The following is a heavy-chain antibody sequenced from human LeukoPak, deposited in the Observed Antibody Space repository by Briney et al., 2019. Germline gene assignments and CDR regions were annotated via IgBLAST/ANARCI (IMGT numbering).Heavy chain of an antibody. D-gene: IGHD1-26*01. Sequence: SETLSLTCTVSGGSNYWGWIRQPPGKGLEWIGSIYYRGTTYYNPSLKRRVTISVDTSKNQFSLRLNSVTAADTAVYYCAIATGNYYWDFDYWGQGILVTVSS. V-gene: IGHV4-39*01. CDR2: IYYRGTT. J-gene: IGHJ4*02. CDR3: AIATGNYYWDFDY. CDR1: GGSNY.